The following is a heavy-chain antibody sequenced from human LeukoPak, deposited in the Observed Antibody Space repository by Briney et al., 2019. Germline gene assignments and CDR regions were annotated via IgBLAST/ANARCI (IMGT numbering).Heavy chain of an antibody. CDR1: GGSISSYY. Sequence: RSSETLSLTCTVSGGSISSYYWSWIRQPPGKGLEWIGYIYYSGSTNYNPSLKSRVTISVNTSKNQFSLKLSSVTAADTAVYYCAKVGRGDYVWGSYSFDYWGQGTLVTVSS. V-gene: IGHV4-59*01. D-gene: IGHD3-16*01. CDR2: IYYSGST. CDR3: AKVGRGDYVWGSYSFDY. J-gene: IGHJ4*02.